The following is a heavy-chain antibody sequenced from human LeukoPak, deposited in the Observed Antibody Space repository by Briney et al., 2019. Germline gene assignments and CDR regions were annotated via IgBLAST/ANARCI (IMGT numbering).Heavy chain of an antibody. CDR2: ISGSGGST. Sequence: HPGGSLRLSCAASGFTFSSYAMSWVRQAPGKGLEWVSAISGSGGSTYYADSVKGRFTISRGNSKNTLYLQMNSLRADDTAIYYCARTYKYSTSDFWGQGTLVTVSS. CDR1: GFTFSSYA. D-gene: IGHD2-2*01. CDR3: ARTYKYSTSDF. V-gene: IGHV3-23*01. J-gene: IGHJ4*02.